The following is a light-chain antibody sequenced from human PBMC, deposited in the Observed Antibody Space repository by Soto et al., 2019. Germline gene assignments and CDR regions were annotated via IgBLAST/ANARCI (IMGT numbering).Light chain of an antibody. CDR2: LEGSGSY. CDR1: SG. V-gene: IGLV4-60*02. J-gene: IGLJ3*02. Sequence: QLVLTQSSSASASLGSSVKLTYTLSSGHQQQSGKAPRYLMKLEGSGSYNKGSGVPDRFSGSGSGADRYLTISNLQFEDEADSYCDTWDSNTPWVFGGGTKLTVL. CDR3: DTWDSNTPWV.